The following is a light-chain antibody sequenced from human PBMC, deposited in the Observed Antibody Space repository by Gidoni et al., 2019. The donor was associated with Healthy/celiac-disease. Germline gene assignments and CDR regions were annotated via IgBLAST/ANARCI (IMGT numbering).Light chain of an antibody. J-gene: IGKJ3*01. CDR2: AAS. Sequence: DIQMTQSPSSLSASVGDRVTITCRASQSISSYLNWYQQKPGKAPKLLIYAASSLQSGVPSRFSGSGSGTDFTLTISSLQPEDFATYYWQQSYSNAFGPGTKVDIK. V-gene: IGKV1-39*01. CDR3: QQSYSNA. CDR1: QSISSY.